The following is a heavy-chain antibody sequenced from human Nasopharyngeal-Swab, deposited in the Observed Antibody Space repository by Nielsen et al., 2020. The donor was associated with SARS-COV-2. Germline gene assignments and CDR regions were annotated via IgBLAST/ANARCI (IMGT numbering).Heavy chain of an antibody. CDR3: ARGSLRRYCSSTSCYASSWFDP. V-gene: IGHV4-34*01. D-gene: IGHD2-2*01. CDR2: INHSGST. Sequence: WIRQPSGKGLEWIGEINHSGSTNYNPSLKSRVTISVDTSKNQFSLKLSSVTAADTAVYYCARGSLRRYCSSTSCYASSWFDPWGQGTLVTVSS. J-gene: IGHJ5*02.